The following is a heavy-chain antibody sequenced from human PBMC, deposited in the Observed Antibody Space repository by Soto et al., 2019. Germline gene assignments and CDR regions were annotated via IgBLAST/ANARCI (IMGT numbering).Heavy chain of an antibody. CDR3: ARHDCISSSCYYYYYSTMDV. CDR2: IIPIFDTT. J-gene: IGHJ6*02. CDR1: GGTFSSYA. V-gene: IGHV1-69*12. D-gene: IGHD2-2*01. Sequence: QVQLVQSGAEVKKPGSSVKVSCKTAGGTFSSYAISWVRQAPGQGLEWMGGIIPIFDTTNYAQKFQGRATITADESTSTAYMELSSLRSEDTAVYYCARHDCISSSCYYYYYSTMDVWGQGTTVTVSS.